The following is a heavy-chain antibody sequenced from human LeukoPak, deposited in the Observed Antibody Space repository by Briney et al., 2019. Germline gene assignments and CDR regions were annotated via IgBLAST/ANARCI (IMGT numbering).Heavy chain of an antibody. D-gene: IGHD5-24*01. V-gene: IGHV3-21*06. J-gene: IGHJ4*02. Sequence: PGGSLRLSCAASGFTFSSYAMTWVRQAPGKGLEWVSALSGSGNTVYYANSVKGRFTISRDNAKNSLYLQMNSLRAEDTAIYYCTRVGYIDEGIDYWGQGTLVTVSS. CDR2: LSGSGNTV. CDR3: TRVGYIDEGIDY. CDR1: GFTFSSYA.